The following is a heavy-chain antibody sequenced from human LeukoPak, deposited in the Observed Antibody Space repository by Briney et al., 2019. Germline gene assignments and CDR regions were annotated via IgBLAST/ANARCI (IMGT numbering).Heavy chain of an antibody. V-gene: IGHV4-34*01. D-gene: IGHD4-17*01. CDR1: GGSFSGYY. CDR2: INHSGST. Sequence: PSETLSLTCAVYGGSFSGYYWSWIRQPPGKGLEWIGEINHSGSTNYNPSLKSRVTISVDTSKNQFSLKLSSVTAADTAVYYCARHILYGDYPYYYYGMDVWGQGTTVTVSS. J-gene: IGHJ6*02. CDR3: ARHILYGDYPYYYYGMDV.